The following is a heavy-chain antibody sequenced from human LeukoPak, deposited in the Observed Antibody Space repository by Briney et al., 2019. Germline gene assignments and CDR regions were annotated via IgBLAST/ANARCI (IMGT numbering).Heavy chain of an antibody. CDR2: INGDGSST. D-gene: IGHD3-9*01. V-gene: IGHV3-74*01. Sequence: GGSLRLSCAASGFTFDDYAMHWVRQAPGKGLVGVSRINGDGSSTSYADSVKGRFTISRDNGKKELYLQVNSLGAEDTAVYYCAVKGGFNDWDAPFDYWGQGTLVTVSS. CDR3: AVKGGFNDWDAPFDY. CDR1: GFTFDDYA. J-gene: IGHJ4*02.